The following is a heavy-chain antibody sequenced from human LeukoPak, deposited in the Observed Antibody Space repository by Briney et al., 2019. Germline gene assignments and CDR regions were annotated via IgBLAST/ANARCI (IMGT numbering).Heavy chain of an antibody. CDR3: AELMGETEAFDI. D-gene: IGHD1-26*01. V-gene: IGHV4-30-4*01. J-gene: IGHJ3*02. Sequence: SETLSLTCTVSGSSISSGDFYWSWIRQSPGQGLEWIGYIYYSGDTYYNPSLKSRVAISVDTSKNQFSLKLRSVTAADTAVYYCAELMGETEAFDIWGQGTLVTVSS. CDR2: IYYSGDT. CDR1: GSSISSGDFY.